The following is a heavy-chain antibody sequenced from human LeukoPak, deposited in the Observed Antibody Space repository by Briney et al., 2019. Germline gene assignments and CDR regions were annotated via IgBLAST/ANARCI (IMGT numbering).Heavy chain of an antibody. Sequence: GGSLRLSCAASGFTFSRYSMNWVRQAPGKGLEWISSISFNNVIFYADSVKGRFTISRDNAKNSLYLQMNSLRAEDTAVYYCAELGITMIGGVWGKGTTVTISS. CDR3: AELGITMIGGV. V-gene: IGHV3-69-1*02. D-gene: IGHD3-10*02. J-gene: IGHJ6*04. CDR2: ISFNNVI. CDR1: GFTFSRYS.